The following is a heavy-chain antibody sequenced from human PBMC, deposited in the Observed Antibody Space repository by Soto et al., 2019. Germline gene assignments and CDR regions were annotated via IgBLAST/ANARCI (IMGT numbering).Heavy chain of an antibody. CDR1: GGSFSGYY. J-gene: IGHJ6*03. CDR3: ARLISIAARPLVRQRKQETHYYMDV. Sequence: SETLSLTCAVYGGSFSGYYWSWIRQPPGKGLEWIGEINHSGSTNYNPSLKSRVTISVETSKNQFSLKLSSVTAADTAVYYCARLISIAARPLVRQRKQETHYYMDVWGKGTTVTVSS. CDR2: INHSGST. D-gene: IGHD6-6*01. V-gene: IGHV4-34*01.